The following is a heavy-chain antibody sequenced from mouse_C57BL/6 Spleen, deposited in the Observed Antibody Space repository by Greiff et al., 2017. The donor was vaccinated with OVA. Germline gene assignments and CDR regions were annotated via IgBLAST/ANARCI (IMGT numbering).Heavy chain of an antibody. CDR2: INPGSGGT. J-gene: IGHJ2*01. CDR1: GYAFTNYL. D-gene: IGHD3-1*01. Sequence: VQLQQSGAELVRPGTSVKVSCKASGYAFTNYLIEWVKQRPGQGLEWIGVINPGSGGTNYNEKFKGKATLTADKSSSTAYMQLSSLTSEDSAVYFCARGAGGYYFDYWGQGTTLTVSS. V-gene: IGHV1-54*01. CDR3: ARGAGGYYFDY.